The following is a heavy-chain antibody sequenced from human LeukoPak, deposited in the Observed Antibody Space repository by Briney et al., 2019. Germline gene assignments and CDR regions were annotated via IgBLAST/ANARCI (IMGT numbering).Heavy chain of an antibody. CDR1: GYTPTELS. Sequence: GASVKVSCKVSGYTPTELSMHWVRQAPGKGLEWMGGFDPEDGETIYAQKFQDRVTMTEDTSTDTAYMELSSLRSEDTAVYYCATSAYYYDSSGYYYRNWFDPWGQGTLVTVSS. CDR3: ATSAYYYDSSGYYYRNWFDP. V-gene: IGHV1-24*01. CDR2: FDPEDGET. J-gene: IGHJ5*02. D-gene: IGHD3-22*01.